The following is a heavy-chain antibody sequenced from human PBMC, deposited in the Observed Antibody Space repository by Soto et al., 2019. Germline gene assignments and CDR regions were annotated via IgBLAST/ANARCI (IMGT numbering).Heavy chain of an antibody. D-gene: IGHD3-22*01. Sequence: GGSLILSCAASGFTFISYAMSWVRQAPGKGLEWVSAISGSGGSTYYADSVKGRFTISRDNSKNTLYLQMNSLRAEDTAVYYCAKDIDYYDSSGYYDYWGQGTLVTSPQ. V-gene: IGHV3-23*01. CDR2: ISGSGGST. CDR1: GFTFISYA. J-gene: IGHJ4*02. CDR3: AKDIDYYDSSGYYDY.